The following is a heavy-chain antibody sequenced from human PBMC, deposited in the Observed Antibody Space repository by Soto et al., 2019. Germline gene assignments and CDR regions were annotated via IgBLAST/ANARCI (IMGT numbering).Heavy chain of an antibody. CDR2: IIPIFGTA. Sequence: SVKVSCKASGVTFSSYAISWVRQAPVQGLEWMGGIIPIFGTANYAQKFQGRVTITADESTSTAYMELSSLRSEDTAVYYCARDVHGSGYIPWGQGTLVTVSS. J-gene: IGHJ5*02. V-gene: IGHV1-69*13. D-gene: IGHD3-3*01. CDR1: GVTFSSYA. CDR3: ARDVHGSGYIP.